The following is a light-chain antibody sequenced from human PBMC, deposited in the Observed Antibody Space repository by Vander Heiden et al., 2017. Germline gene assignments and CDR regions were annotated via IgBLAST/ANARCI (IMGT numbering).Light chain of an antibody. CDR2: WAC. J-gene: IGKJ4*01. CDR3: QQYYSTEGT. CDR1: QSVLYSSNNQYF. Sequence: DIVMTQSPDSLAVSLGDRDTINCKSSQSVLYSSNNQYFLAGSLQKPGQHPKLLIYWACSREAWVPDRFSGSGSGTDFTLTISSLQGEDVAVYYCQQYYSTEGTFGGGTKVEIK. V-gene: IGKV4-1*01.